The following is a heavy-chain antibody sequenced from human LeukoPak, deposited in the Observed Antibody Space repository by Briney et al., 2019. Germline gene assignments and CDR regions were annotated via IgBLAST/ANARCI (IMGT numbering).Heavy chain of an antibody. CDR1: GFIFSSYA. CDR2: ISGSGTTT. CDR3: ARDRATSGSYLDY. Sequence: GGSLRLSCAASGFIFSSYAMTWVRQAPGRGLEWLSTISGSGTTTYYVDSVKGRFTVSRDNSKNTLYLQMNSLRAEDTAVYYCARDRATSGSYLDYWGQGTLVTVSS. D-gene: IGHD1-26*01. J-gene: IGHJ4*02. V-gene: IGHV3-23*01.